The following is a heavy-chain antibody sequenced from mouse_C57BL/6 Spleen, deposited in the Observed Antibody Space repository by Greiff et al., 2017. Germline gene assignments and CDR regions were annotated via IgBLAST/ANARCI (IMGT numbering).Heavy chain of an antibody. CDR3: TGGIPYAMDY. CDR2: IRLKSDNYAT. V-gene: IGHV6-3*01. CDR1: GFTFSNYW. Sequence: EVQLVESGGGLVQPGGSMKLSCVASGFTFSNYWMNWVRQSPEKGLEWVAQIRLKSDNYATHYAETVKGRFTISRDDSKSSVYLQMNNLRAEDTGIYYCTGGIPYAMDYWGQGTSVTVSS. J-gene: IGHJ4*01.